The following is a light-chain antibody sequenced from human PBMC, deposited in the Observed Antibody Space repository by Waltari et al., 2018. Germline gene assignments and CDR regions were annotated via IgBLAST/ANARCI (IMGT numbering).Light chain of an antibody. J-gene: IGKJ1*01. CDR3: QQYNIYWT. V-gene: IGKV1-5*03. CDR2: KAS. CDR1: QSIDIW. Sequence: IPCRASQSIDIWLAWYQQKPGKAPKLLIYKASTLERGVPSRFSGSGSGTEFTLTISSLQPDDFATYYCQQYNIYWTFGQGTKVEIK.